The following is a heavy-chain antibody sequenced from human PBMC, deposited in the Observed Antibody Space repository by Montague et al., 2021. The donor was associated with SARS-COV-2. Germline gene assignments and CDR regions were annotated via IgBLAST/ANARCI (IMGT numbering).Heavy chain of an antibody. CDR3: ARAVGFDFDY. CDR2: IYYSGST. Sequence: SETLSLTCTVSGGSISFYYWSWIRQPPGQGLEWIGYIYYSGSTNYNPSLKSRVTISVDTSKNQFSLKLSSVTAADTAVYYCARAVGFDFDYWGQGTLVTVSS. D-gene: IGHD1-26*01. J-gene: IGHJ4*02. CDR1: GGSISFYY. V-gene: IGHV4-59*01.